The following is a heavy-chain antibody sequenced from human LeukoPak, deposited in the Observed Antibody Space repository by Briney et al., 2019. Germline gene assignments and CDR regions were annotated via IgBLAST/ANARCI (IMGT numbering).Heavy chain of an antibody. CDR2: IHGSGDNY. Sequence: PGVTLRLSCAASGFTFSSNDMTWLPQAPGKGLKGVSAIHGSGDNYHYADPVKGPFTISRDKTKTTLYLQMNSPRAAAPSVCYCAKDLLRWSFYYWGQGTLVTVSS. CDR1: GFTFSSND. D-gene: IGHD4-23*01. J-gene: IGHJ4*02. V-gene: IGHV3-23*01. CDR3: AKDLLRWSFYY.